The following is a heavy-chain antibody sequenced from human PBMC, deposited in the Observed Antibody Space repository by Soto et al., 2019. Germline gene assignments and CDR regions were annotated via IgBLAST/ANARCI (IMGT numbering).Heavy chain of an antibody. Sequence: SETLSLTCAVSGYSISSGYYWGWIRQPPGKGLEWIGSIYLSGSTYYNPSLKSRVTISVDTSKNQFSLKLSPVTAADTAVYYCARDLGDYGDYEYYYYYGTDVWGQGTTVTVSS. J-gene: IGHJ6*02. V-gene: IGHV4-38-2*02. CDR1: GYSISSGYY. CDR2: IYLSGST. D-gene: IGHD4-17*01. CDR3: ARDLGDYGDYEYYYYYGTDV.